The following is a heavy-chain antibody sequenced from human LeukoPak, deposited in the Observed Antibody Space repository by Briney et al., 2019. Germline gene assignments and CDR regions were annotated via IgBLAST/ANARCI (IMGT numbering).Heavy chain of an antibody. CDR2: INHSGST. CDR3: ARASYYYGSGGSSWTPPYYYYYMDV. CDR1: GGSFSGYY. Sequence: SETLSLTCAVYGGSFSGYYWSWIRQPPGKGLEWIGEINHSGSTNYNPSHKSRVTISVDTSKNQFSLKLSSVTAADTAVYYCARASYYYGSGGSSWTPPYYYYYMDVWGKGTTVTISS. D-gene: IGHD3-10*01. J-gene: IGHJ6*03. V-gene: IGHV4-34*01.